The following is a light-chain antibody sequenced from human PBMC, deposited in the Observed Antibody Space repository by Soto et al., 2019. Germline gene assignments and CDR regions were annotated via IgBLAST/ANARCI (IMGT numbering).Light chain of an antibody. CDR3: STCVGNSRF. J-gene: IGLJ2*01. CDR2: EGT. V-gene: IGLV2-23*01. CDR1: SSVIGSHNL. Sequence: QSALTQPASVSGSPGQSVTISCTGTSSVIGSHNLVSWYQHHSGQAPQLIIYEGTMRPSGVSTRFSASKAGDTASLTISGLQAEDKADYYCSTCVGNSRFFGGGTKLTVL.